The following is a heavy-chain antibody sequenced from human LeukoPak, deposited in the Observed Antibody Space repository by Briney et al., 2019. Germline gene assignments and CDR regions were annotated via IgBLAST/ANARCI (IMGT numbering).Heavy chain of an antibody. CDR1: GYTFTSYY. CDR2: INPSGGST. V-gene: IGHV1-46*01. CDR3: ARESWLQGPPGLHYTFDS. D-gene: IGHD5-24*01. J-gene: IGHJ4*02. Sequence: ASVKVSCKASGYTFTSYYMHWVRQAPGQGLEWMGIINPSGGSTSYAQKFQGRVTMTRDTSTSTVYMELSSLRSEDTAVYYCARESWLQGPPGLHYTFDSGGQGTLATVS.